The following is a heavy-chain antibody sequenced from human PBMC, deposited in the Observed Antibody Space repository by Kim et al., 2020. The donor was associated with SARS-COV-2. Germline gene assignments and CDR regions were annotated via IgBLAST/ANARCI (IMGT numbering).Heavy chain of an antibody. V-gene: IGHV3-15*01. CDR2: IKSKTDGGTT. CDR3: TTWASGGSWQLFDY. CDR1: GFTFSNAW. J-gene: IGHJ4*02. Sequence: GGSLRLSCAASGFTFSNAWMSWVRQAPGKGLEWVGRIKSKTDGGTTDYAAPVKGRFTISRDDSKNTLYLQMNSLKTEDTAVYYCTTWASGGSWQLFDYWGQGTLVTVSS. D-gene: IGHD2-15*01.